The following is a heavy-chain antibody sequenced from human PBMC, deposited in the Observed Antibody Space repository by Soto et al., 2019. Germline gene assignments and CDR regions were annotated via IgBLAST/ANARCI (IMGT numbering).Heavy chain of an antibody. CDR3: TTAVNYYNSSSFDY. J-gene: IGHJ4*02. Sequence: GGSLRLSCVASGFTFNNAWMNWVRQAPGKGLEWVGRIKSKTDGGTTDYAALVEGRFTISRDDSKTTLYLQMNGLKTEDTAVYYCTTAVNYYNSSSFDYWGQGTLVTVSS. V-gene: IGHV3-15*01. CDR1: GFTFNNAW. D-gene: IGHD3-22*01. CDR2: IKSKTDGGTT.